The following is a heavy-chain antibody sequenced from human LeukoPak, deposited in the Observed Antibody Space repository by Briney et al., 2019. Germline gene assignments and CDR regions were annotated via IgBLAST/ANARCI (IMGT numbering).Heavy chain of an antibody. V-gene: IGHV1-18*04. CDR3: ARNPLPAASGWFDP. D-gene: IGHD2-2*01. CDR2: ISAYNGNT. J-gene: IGHJ5*02. CDR1: GYTFTSYG. Sequence: GASVKVSCKASGYTFTSYGISWVRQAPGQGLEWMGWISAYNGNTNYAQKLQGRVTMTTDISTSTAYMELRSLRSDDTAVYYCARNPLPAASGWFDPWGQGTLVTVSS.